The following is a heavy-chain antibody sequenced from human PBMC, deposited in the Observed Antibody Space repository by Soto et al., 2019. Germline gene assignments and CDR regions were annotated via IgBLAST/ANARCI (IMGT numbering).Heavy chain of an antibody. J-gene: IGHJ4*02. CDR1: GGSISSSSYY. Sequence: PSETLSLTCTVAGGSISSSSYYRGWIRQPPGKGLEWIGSIYYSGSTYYNPSLKSRVTISVDTSKNQFSLKLSSVTAADTAVYYCARESRRGGYYFDYWGQGTLVTVSS. CDR2: IYYSGST. V-gene: IGHV4-39*02. D-gene: IGHD3-16*01. CDR3: ARESRRGGYYFDY.